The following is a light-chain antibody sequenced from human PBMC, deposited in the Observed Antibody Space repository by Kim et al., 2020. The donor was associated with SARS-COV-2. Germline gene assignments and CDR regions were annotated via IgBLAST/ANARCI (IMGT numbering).Light chain of an antibody. CDR1: QDISNY. V-gene: IGKV1-33*01. J-gene: IGKJ4*01. CDR3: QQYDHLPH. Sequence: DIQMTQSPSSLSASVGDRVTITCQASQDISNYLNWYQQKPGKAPKLLIYDASNLETGVPSRFSGSGSGTDFTFTISSLQPEDIATYYCQQYDHLPHFGGGTKVDIK. CDR2: DAS.